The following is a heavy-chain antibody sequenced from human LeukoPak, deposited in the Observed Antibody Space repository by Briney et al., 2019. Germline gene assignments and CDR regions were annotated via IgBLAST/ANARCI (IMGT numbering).Heavy chain of an antibody. J-gene: IGHJ4*02. V-gene: IGHV3-30*02. CDR3: ARGYVGGWTYFDY. D-gene: IGHD3-16*01. Sequence: GGSLRLSCAASGFTFSSYGMHWVRQAPGKGLEWVAFIRYDGSNKYYADSVKGRFTISRDNSKNTLYLQMNSLRAEDTAVYYCARGYVGGWTYFDYWGQGTLVTVSS. CDR2: IRYDGSNK. CDR1: GFTFSSYG.